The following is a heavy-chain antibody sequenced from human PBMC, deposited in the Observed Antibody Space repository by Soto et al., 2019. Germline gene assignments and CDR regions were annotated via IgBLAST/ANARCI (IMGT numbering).Heavy chain of an antibody. V-gene: IGHV1-69*02. D-gene: IGHD3-10*01. CDR1: GDTFTFYS. J-gene: IGHJ4*02. CDR3: ASSFGSGYRAFDY. CDR2: INPILSMS. Sequence: QVQLVQSGAEVKRPGSSVKVSCKASGDTFTFYSINWVRQAPGLGLEWMGRINPILSMSNYAQRFQGRVTMTADKSTSTAYMELSSLGSEDTAIYYCASSFGSGYRAFDYWGQGALVTVS.